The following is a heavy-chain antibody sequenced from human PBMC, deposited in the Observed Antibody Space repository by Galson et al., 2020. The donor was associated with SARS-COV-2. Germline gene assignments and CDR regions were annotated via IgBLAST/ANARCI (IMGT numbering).Heavy chain of an antibody. CDR1: GFTFSSYV. Sequence: GESLKISCAASGFTFSSYVMSWVRQAPGKGLEWVSAISGSGGSTYYADSVKGRFTISRDNSKNTLYLQMNSLRAEDTAVYYCAKTGSVAVAGYDYWGQGTLVTVSS. CDR2: ISGSGGST. J-gene: IGHJ4*02. V-gene: IGHV3-23*01. D-gene: IGHD6-19*01. CDR3: AKTGSVAVAGYDY.